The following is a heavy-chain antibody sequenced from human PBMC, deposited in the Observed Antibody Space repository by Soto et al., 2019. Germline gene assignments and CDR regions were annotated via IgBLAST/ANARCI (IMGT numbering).Heavy chain of an antibody. CDR2: INSVGST. CDR1: GSTVSSNY. J-gene: IGHJ4*02. Sequence: EVQRVESGGGLVQPGGSLRLSCPASGSTVSSNYMTWVRQAPGKGLEWVSVINSVGSTYYAYSVKGRFTTSRHNSKNTLYLQMNSLRAEDTAVYYCARGCGSQDYWGQGTLVTVSS. V-gene: IGHV3-53*04. D-gene: IGHD2-21*01. CDR3: ARGCGSQDY.